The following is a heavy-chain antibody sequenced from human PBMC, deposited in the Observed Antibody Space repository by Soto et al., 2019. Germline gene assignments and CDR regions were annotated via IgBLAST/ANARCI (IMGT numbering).Heavy chain of an antibody. CDR3: ARDEAAPGRAFFFAY. Sequence: QVQLVQSGAEVKKPGASVKVSCKASGYIFRSYGITWVRQAPGQGLEWMGWISTYNSNTKYAQKVQDRVTMTTDTATSKGSMELRSLRSDDTAVYYCARDEAAPGRAFFFAYWGQGALVTVSS. CDR2: ISTYNSNT. J-gene: IGHJ4*02. CDR1: GYIFRSYG. V-gene: IGHV1-18*01. D-gene: IGHD6-25*01.